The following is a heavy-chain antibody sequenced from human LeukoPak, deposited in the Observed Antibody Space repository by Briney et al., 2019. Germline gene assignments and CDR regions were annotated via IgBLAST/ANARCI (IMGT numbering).Heavy chain of an antibody. J-gene: IGHJ6*03. Sequence: SETLTLTCAVYGGSFSGYYWSWIRQPPGKGLEWIGEINHSGSTNYNPSLKSRVTISVDTSKNQFSLKLSSVTAADTAVYYCARGSRISKRPNYYYMDVWGKGTTVTVSS. CDR3: ARGSRISKRPNYYYMDV. D-gene: IGHD2-15*01. CDR1: GGSFSGYY. V-gene: IGHV4-34*01. CDR2: INHSGST.